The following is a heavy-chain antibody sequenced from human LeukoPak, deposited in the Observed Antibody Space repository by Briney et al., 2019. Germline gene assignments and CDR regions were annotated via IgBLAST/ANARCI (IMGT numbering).Heavy chain of an antibody. D-gene: IGHD6-13*01. CDR1: GGSIRSGDFY. CDR3: ARRSSSQPPNY. J-gene: IGHJ4*02. V-gene: IGHV4-30-4*01. CDR2: IYYSGST. Sequence: SQTLSLTCTVSGGSIRSGDFYWSWIRQPPGKGLEWIGYIYYSGSTNYNPSLKSRVTISKDTSKNQFSLKLSSVTAADTAVYYCARRSSSQPPNYWGQGTLVTVSS.